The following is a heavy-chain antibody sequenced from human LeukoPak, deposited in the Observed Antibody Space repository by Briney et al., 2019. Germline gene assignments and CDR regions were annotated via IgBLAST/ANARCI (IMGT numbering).Heavy chain of an antibody. CDR2: IYTSGST. CDR1: GGSISSYY. J-gene: IGHJ6*03. D-gene: IGHD3-10*02. CDR3: ARVMFGELPSSYYYYYRDV. V-gene: IGHV4-4*07. Sequence: KPSETLSLTCTVSGGSISSYYWSWIRQPAGKGLEWIGRIYTSGSTNYNPSLKSRVTMSVDTSKNQFSLKPSSVTAADTAVYYCARVMFGELPSSYYYYYRDVWGKGTTVTVSS.